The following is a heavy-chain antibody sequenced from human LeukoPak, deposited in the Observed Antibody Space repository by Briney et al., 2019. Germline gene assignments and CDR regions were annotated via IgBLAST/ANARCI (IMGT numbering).Heavy chain of an antibody. J-gene: IGHJ4*02. CDR3: ARGRDYSQLADF. CDR1: GFTLISFP. CDR2: ISYDGSNK. V-gene: IGHV3-30*16. Sequence: PGRSLRLSCAASGFTLISFPMHWAPQAQGKGLGWVAVISYDGSNKYYADSVKGRFTISRDNSKNTLYLQMNSLRAEDTAVYYCARGRDYSQLADFWGQGTLVTVSS. D-gene: IGHD6-6*01.